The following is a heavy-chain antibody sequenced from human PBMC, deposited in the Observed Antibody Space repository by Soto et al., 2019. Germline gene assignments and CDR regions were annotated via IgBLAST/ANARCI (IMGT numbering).Heavy chain of an antibody. CDR2: VWYDGSNK. CDR3: ARDQAHYVWGSQRPDY. Sequence: GGSLRLSCAASGVTFSSYGMHWVRQAPGKGLEWVAVVWYDGSNKYYADSVKGRFTTSRDNSKNTLHLQMNSLRADHTAVYYCARDQAHYVWGSQRPDYWGQGTPVTVSS. D-gene: IGHD3-16*01. V-gene: IGHV3-33*01. CDR1: GVTFSSYG. J-gene: IGHJ4*02.